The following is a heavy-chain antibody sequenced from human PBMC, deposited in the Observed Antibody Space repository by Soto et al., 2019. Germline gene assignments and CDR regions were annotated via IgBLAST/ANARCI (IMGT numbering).Heavy chain of an antibody. CDR3: AREKLYYDYIWGSYRHDAFDI. CDR2: TYYRSKWYN. D-gene: IGHD3-16*02. J-gene: IGHJ3*02. CDR1: GDSVSSNSAA. V-gene: IGHV6-1*01. Sequence: SQTLSLTCVISGDSVSSNSAAWNWIRQSPSRGLEWLGRTYYRSKWYNDYAVSVKSRITINPDTSKNQFSLQLNSVTPEDTAVYYCAREKLYYDYIWGSYRHDAFDIWGQGTMVTVSS.